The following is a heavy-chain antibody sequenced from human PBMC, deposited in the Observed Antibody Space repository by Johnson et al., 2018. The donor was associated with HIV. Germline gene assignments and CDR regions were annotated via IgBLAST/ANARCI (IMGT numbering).Heavy chain of an antibody. CDR1: GFTFSSYD. V-gene: IGHV3-13*01. J-gene: IGHJ3*02. Sequence: EVQLVESGGGLVQPGGSLRLSCAASGFTFSSYDMHWVRQATGKGLEWVSAIGTAGDTYYPGSVKGRFTISRDNSQNTLYLQMNSLRAEDTAVYYCARDHYYDSSGYHEGDGGAFDMWGQGTMVTVAP. CDR3: ARDHYYDSSGYHEGDGGAFDM. D-gene: IGHD3-22*01. CDR2: IGTAGDT.